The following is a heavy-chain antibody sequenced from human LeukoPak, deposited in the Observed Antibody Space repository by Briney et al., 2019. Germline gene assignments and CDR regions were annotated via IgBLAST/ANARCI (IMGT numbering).Heavy chain of an antibody. D-gene: IGHD4-11*01. CDR2: INPNSGGT. J-gene: IGHJ5*02. V-gene: IGHV1-2*02. Sequence: SLKVSCKASGYTFVNYGINWVRQAPGQGLEWMGWINPNSGGTNYAQKFQGRVTMTRDTFISTAYMELSRLRSDDTAVYYCARDHYSNWFDPWGQGTLVTVSS. CDR3: ARDHYSNWFDP. CDR1: GYTFVNYG.